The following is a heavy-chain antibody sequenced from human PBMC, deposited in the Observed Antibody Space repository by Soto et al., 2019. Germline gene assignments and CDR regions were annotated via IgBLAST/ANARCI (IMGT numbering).Heavy chain of an antibody. J-gene: IGHJ6*03. Sequence: PGGSLRLSCAASGFTFDDYAMHWVRQAPGKGLEWVSGISWNSGSIGYADSVKGRFTISRDNAKNSLYLQMNSLRAEDTALYYCAKDISDSSLYYYMDVWGKGTTVTVSS. D-gene: IGHD3-22*01. CDR1: GFTFDDYA. CDR2: ISWNSGSI. V-gene: IGHV3-9*01. CDR3: AKDISDSSLYYYMDV.